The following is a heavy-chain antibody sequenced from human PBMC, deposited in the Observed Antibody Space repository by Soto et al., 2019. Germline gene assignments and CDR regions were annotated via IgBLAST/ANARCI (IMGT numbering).Heavy chain of an antibody. CDR2: IYQSGST. Sequence: SETRSLTCAVSGGAISSRKWWSWVRQPPGKGLEWIGEIYQSGSTNYNPSLESRVRMSVDKSRNQFSLKLTSVSAADTAVYYCARASATIAAAAIFDYWGQGTLVTVS. CDR1: GGAISSRKW. V-gene: IGHV4-4*02. D-gene: IGHD6-13*01. CDR3: ARASATIAAAAIFDY. J-gene: IGHJ4*02.